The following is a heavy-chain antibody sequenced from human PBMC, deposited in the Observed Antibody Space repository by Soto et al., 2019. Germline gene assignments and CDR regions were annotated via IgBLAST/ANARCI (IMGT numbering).Heavy chain of an antibody. D-gene: IGHD3-22*01. CDR3: GKEGRGYYYYFDY. CDR2: ISGSGGAT. CDR1: GFSFSSSA. Sequence: GSLRLSCEASGFSFSSSAMNWVRQAPGKGLEWISVISGSGGATYFADSVKGRFTISRDNSKNTLYLQMNSLRAEDTAVYYCGKEGRGYYYYFDYWGQGTLVTSPQ. J-gene: IGHJ4*02. V-gene: IGHV3-23*01.